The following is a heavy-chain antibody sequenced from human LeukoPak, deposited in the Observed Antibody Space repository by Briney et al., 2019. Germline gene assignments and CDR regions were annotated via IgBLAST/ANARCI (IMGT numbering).Heavy chain of an antibody. V-gene: IGHV4-38-2*02. J-gene: IGHJ4*02. Sequence: PSETLSLTCTVSGGSISSGYYWGWIRQPPGKGLEWIGSIYHSGSTYYNPSLKSRVTISVDTSKNQFSLKLSSVTAADTAVYYCAGYSNYYRRFDYWGQGTLVTVSS. CDR1: GGSISSGYY. CDR2: IYHSGST. D-gene: IGHD4-11*01. CDR3: AGYSNYYRRFDY.